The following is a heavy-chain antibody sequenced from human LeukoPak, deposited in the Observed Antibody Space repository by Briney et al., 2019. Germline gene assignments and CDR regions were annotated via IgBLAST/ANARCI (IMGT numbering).Heavy chain of an antibody. CDR2: INTDGSRT. Sequence: PGGSLRLSCAASGFTFSTYWMHWVRQAPGKGLVWVSRINTDGSRTNYADSVKGRFTISRDNAKNTLFLQMDSLTAEDSAVYYCAREATGYGGGPLFDSWGQGTLVTVSS. V-gene: IGHV3-74*01. J-gene: IGHJ4*02. D-gene: IGHD4-23*01. CDR3: AREATGYGGGPLFDS. CDR1: GFTFSTYW.